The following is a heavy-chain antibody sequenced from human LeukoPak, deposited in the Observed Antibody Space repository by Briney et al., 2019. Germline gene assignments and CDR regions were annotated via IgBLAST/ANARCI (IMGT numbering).Heavy chain of an antibody. CDR3: ARGAVRGGTNFDY. CDR2: AYYRSKWYI. D-gene: IGHD3-10*01. Sequence: SQTLPLTCAISGDSVSGSPAVWNWIRQSPSRGLEWLGRAYYRSKWYIDYAESVKGRITITPDTSKNQFSLHLNSVAPEETAVYYCARGAVRGGTNFDYWGQGTLVTVSS. CDR1: GDSVSGSPAV. J-gene: IGHJ4*02. V-gene: IGHV6-1*01.